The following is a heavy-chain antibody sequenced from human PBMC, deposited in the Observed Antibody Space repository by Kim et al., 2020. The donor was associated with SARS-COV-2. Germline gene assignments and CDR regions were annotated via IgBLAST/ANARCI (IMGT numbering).Heavy chain of an antibody. Sequence: GSTYYADSVKGRFTISRDNSKNTLYLQMNSLSAEDTAVYYCAKDRGIGDYWGQGTLVTVSS. D-gene: IGHD2-15*01. CDR3: AKDRGIGDY. J-gene: IGHJ4*02. V-gene: IGHV3-23*01. CDR2: GST.